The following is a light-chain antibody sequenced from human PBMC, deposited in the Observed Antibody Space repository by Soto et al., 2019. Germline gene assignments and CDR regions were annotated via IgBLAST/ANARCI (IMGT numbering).Light chain of an antibody. J-gene: IGKJ1*01. CDR1: QSVSSN. Sequence: EIVMTQSPATLSVSPGERATLSCRASQSVSSNFAWYQQQPGQAPRLLLYGAATRATGIPARFSGSGSGTEFTLTISSRQSEDVAVDYCQQHNNWPPWTFGQGTKVEIK. V-gene: IGKV3-15*01. CDR3: QQHNNWPPWT. CDR2: GAA.